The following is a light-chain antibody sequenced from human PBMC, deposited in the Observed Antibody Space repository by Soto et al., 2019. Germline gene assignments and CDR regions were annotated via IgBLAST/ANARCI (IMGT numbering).Light chain of an antibody. CDR2: DAS. CDR3: QQYNSYST. Sequence: EIVLTQSPATLSLSPGERATLSCRASQIVSNYLAWYQQKPGQAPRLLIYDASIRATDIPARFSGSGSGTEFTLTISSLQPDDFATYYCQQYNSYSTFGQGTKGDIK. CDR1: QIVSNY. J-gene: IGKJ1*01. V-gene: IGKV3-11*01.